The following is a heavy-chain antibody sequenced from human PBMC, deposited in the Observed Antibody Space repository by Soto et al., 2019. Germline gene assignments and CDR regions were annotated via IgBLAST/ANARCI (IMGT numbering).Heavy chain of an antibody. CDR2: ISSSSSYI. Sequence: GGSLRLSCAASGFTFSSYSMNWVRQAPGKGPEWVSSISSSSSYIYYADSVKGRFTISRDNAKNSLYLQMNSLRAEDTAVYYCARVAPMRYFDSWGQGTLVTVSS. V-gene: IGHV3-21*01. CDR3: ARVAPMRYFDS. D-gene: IGHD3-9*01. CDR1: GFTFSSYS. J-gene: IGHJ4*02.